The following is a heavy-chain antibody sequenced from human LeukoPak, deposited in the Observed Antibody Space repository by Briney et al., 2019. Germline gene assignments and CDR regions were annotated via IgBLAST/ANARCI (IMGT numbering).Heavy chain of an antibody. Sequence: HPGGSLRLYCSASGFTFKNYDMHWVRQAPGKGLEWVAVIWYGGTNKYYAGSVKGRLTISRDSSKNTLYLKMNSLRAEDTAVYYCSRDMRWLLKGVYNYGMDVWGQGTTVTVSS. D-gene: IGHD3-22*01. J-gene: IGHJ6*02. V-gene: IGHV3-33*01. CDR1: GFTFKNYD. CDR3: SRDMRWLLKGVYNYGMDV. CDR2: IWYGGTNK.